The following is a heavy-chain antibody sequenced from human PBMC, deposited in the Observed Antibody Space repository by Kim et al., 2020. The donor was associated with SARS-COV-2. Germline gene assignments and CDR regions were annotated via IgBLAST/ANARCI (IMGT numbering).Heavy chain of an antibody. J-gene: IGHJ3*02. V-gene: IGHV3-30*18. CDR2: ISYDGSNK. Sequence: GGSLRLSCAASGFTFSSYGMHWVRQAPGKGLEWVAVISYDGSNKYYADSVKGRFTISRDNSKNTLYLQMNSLRAEDTAVYYCAKGYVVVPAAIEDDAFD. D-gene: IGHD2-2*02. CDR3: AKGYVVVPAAIEDDAFD. CDR1: GFTFSSYG.